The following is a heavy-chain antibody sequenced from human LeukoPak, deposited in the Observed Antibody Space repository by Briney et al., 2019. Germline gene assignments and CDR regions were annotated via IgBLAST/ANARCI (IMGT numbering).Heavy chain of an antibody. Sequence: PGRSLRLSCAASGFTFSTYDMHWVRQAPGKGLEWVAVISSDGSRKYYAGSVRGRFTISRDNSKNTLYLQMNSLRVDDTSVYYCARDHGALGSLRDGFDVWGQGTMVTVSS. D-gene: IGHD3-10*01. CDR1: GFTFSTYD. J-gene: IGHJ3*01. CDR3: ARDHGALGSLRDGFDV. V-gene: IGHV3-30-3*01. CDR2: ISSDGSRK.